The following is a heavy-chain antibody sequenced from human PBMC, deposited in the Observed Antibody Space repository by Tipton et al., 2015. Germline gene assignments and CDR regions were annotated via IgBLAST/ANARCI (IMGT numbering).Heavy chain of an antibody. Sequence: QLVQSGAEVKKPGASVKISCKTSASTFSSYYIHWVRQAPGQGLEWMGIINPLGASTTYAQKFRGRLGVSRNTSTSTVFMELRSLKSEDTAVYYCARDTSIVGPTNYYIDYWGQGALVTVSS. CDR2: INPLGAST. CDR1: ASTFSSYY. J-gene: IGHJ4*02. CDR3: ARDTSIVGPTNYYIDY. D-gene: IGHD1-26*01. V-gene: IGHV1-46*01.